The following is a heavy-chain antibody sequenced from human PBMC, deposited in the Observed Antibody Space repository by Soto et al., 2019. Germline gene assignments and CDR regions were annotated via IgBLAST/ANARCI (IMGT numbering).Heavy chain of an antibody. Sequence: EVQLSESGGGLVQPGGSLRLSCAASGFTFTSYTMSWVRQAPKKGLEWVSAFSGSSGSTYYADSVKGRFTISRDNSKNMLCLQMNSLRAEDTAIYYCAKGYCTGGSCSRRYWYFDLWGRGTLVTVSS. V-gene: IGHV3-23*01. J-gene: IGHJ2*01. CDR3: AKGYCTGGSCSRRYWYFDL. CDR2: FSGSSGST. CDR1: GFTFTSYT. D-gene: IGHD2-15*01.